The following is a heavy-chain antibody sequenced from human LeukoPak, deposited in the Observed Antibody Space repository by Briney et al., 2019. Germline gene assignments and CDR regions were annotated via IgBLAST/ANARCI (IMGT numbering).Heavy chain of an antibody. CDR2: IYTSGST. Sequence: SETLSLTCTASGGSISSYYWSWIRQPPGKGLEWIGYIYTSGSTNYNPSLKSRVTISVDTSKNQFSLKLSSVTAADTAVYYCARPGSPSSYYYYMDVWGKGTTVTVSS. CDR3: ARPGSPSSYYYYMDV. D-gene: IGHD2-15*01. V-gene: IGHV4-4*09. CDR1: GGSISSYY. J-gene: IGHJ6*03.